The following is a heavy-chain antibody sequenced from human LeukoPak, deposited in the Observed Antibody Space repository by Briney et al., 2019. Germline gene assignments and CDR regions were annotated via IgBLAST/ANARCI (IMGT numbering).Heavy chain of an antibody. Sequence: PGGSLRLSCAASGFTFSAYAISWVRQAPGKGLEWVPAISGSGGITYYAASVKGRFTISRGNSKNTLYLQMNSLRAEDTAVYYCARTASSWANTYNWFDPWGQGTLVTVSS. V-gene: IGHV3-23*01. CDR2: ISGSGGIT. CDR1: GFTFSAYA. D-gene: IGHD6-13*01. CDR3: ARTASSWANTYNWFDP. J-gene: IGHJ5*02.